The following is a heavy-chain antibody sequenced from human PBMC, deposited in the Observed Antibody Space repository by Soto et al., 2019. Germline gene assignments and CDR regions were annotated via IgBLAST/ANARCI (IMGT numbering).Heavy chain of an antibody. D-gene: IGHD3-22*01. CDR1: GFTFDDYA. CDR2: ISWNSGSI. Sequence: HPGGSLRLSCAASGFTFDDYAMHWVRQAPGKGLEWVSGISWNSGSIGYADSVKGRFTISRDNSKNTLYLQMNSLRAEDTAVYYCAKVPDSRIYDAIDIWGQGTMVTVSS. CDR3: AKVPDSRIYDAIDI. V-gene: IGHV3-9*01. J-gene: IGHJ3*02.